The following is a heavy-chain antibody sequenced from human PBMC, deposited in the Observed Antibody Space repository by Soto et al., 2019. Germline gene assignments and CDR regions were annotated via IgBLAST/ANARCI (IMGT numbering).Heavy chain of an antibody. V-gene: IGHV1-46*01. CDR1: GYTFSFDY. Sequence: QVQLLQSGAEVKKPGASVKISCKASGYTFSFDYLSWVRRAPGQGLQWMGKLNPDGGATTYAQSFQGRVSITSDASTGTVYMELSSLTSDDTSVYYCAKGRRNTFWGQGTLVSVSS. CDR3: AKGRRNTF. D-gene: IGHD3-10*01. CDR2: LNPDGGAT. J-gene: IGHJ4*02.